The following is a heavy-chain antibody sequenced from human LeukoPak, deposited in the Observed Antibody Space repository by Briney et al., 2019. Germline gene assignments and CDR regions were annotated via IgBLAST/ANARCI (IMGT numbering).Heavy chain of an antibody. Sequence: SQTLSLTCTVSGGSISSGGYYWSWLRQPPGEGLEWIGYIYYSGSTYYHPSLKSRVTISLDTSKNQFSLKLSSVTAADTAVYYCVRVTTVTTSFHFDYWGQGTLVTVSS. V-gene: IGHV4-30-4*01. D-gene: IGHD4-17*01. CDR3: VRVTTVTTSFHFDY. CDR2: IYYSGST. J-gene: IGHJ4*02. CDR1: GGSISSGGYY.